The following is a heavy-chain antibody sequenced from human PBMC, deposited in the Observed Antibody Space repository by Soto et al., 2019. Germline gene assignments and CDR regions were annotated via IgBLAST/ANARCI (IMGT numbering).Heavy chain of an antibody. CDR3: ARGGASSSWYIYAFDI. Sequence: EVQLVESGGGLVQPGGSLRLSCAASGFTFSSYWMHWVRQAPGKGLVWVSRINSDGSSTSYADSVTGRFTISRDNAKNTLYLQLNSLRAEDTAVYYCARGGASSSWYIYAFDIWCQGTMVTVSS. J-gene: IGHJ3*02. D-gene: IGHD6-13*01. V-gene: IGHV3-74*01. CDR1: GFTFSSYW. CDR2: INSDGSST.